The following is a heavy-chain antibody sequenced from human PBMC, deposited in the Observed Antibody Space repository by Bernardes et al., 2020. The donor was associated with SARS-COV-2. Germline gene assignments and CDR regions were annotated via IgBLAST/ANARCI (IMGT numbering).Heavy chain of an antibody. D-gene: IGHD2-2*01. CDR2: INPYNGHT. Sequence: VKVSCTTSGDTFTNSGISWLRQAPGQGLEWVGWINPYNGHTNYAQNVQDRVTLTTDTSTSTAYMEMTSLTSDDTAVYYCARHRSAVVLSGVSNWFDPWGQGTLVTVSS. CDR1: GDTFTNSG. CDR3: ARHRSAVVLSGVSNWFDP. J-gene: IGHJ5*02. V-gene: IGHV1-18*01.